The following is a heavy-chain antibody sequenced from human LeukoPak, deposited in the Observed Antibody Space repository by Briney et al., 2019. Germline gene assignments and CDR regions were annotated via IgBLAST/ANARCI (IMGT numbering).Heavy chain of an antibody. Sequence: SETLSLTCTVSGGSISSYYWSWIRQPAGKGLEWIGRIYTSGSTNYNPSLKSRVTMSVDPSKTQFSLKLSSVTAADTAVYYCAASDCSSTSCYGYWGQGTLVTVSS. V-gene: IGHV4-4*07. CDR3: AASDCSSTSCYGY. D-gene: IGHD2-2*01. CDR2: IYTSGST. J-gene: IGHJ4*02. CDR1: GGSISSYY.